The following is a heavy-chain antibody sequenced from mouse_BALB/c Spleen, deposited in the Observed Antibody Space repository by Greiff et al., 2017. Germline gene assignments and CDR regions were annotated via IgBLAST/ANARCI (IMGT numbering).Heavy chain of an antibody. Sequence: QVQLKQSGAELAKPGASVKMSCKASGYTFTSYWMHWVKQRPGQGLEWIGYINPSTGYTEYNQKFKDKATLTADKSSSTAYMQQSSLTSEDSAVYYCARGGLRRGAMDYWGQGTSVTVSS. CDR3: ARGGLRRGAMDY. CDR2: INPSTGYT. D-gene: IGHD2-4*01. CDR1: GYTFTSYW. V-gene: IGHV1-7*01. J-gene: IGHJ4*01.